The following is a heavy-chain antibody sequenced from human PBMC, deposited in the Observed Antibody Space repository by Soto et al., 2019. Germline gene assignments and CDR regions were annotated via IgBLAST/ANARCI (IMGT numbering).Heavy chain of an antibody. D-gene: IGHD2-2*01. CDR3: ARRDCFSSSCYFKY. J-gene: IGHJ4*02. Sequence: QVSLVQSGAEVKKPGASVKVSCKASGYTFTSYYVHWVRQAPGQGLEWMGLINPSGATTTYAQNFQGRVAMTRDTSRSTVYMELSSLRSEDTAVYYCARRDCFSSSCYFKYWGQGTLVTVSS. CDR1: GYTFTSYY. CDR2: INPSGATT. V-gene: IGHV1-46*01.